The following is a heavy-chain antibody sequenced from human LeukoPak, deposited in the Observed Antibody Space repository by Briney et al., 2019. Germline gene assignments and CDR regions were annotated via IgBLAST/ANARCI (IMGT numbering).Heavy chain of an antibody. Sequence: ASVKVFCKVSGYTLTELSMHWVRQAPGKGLEWMGGFDPEDGETIYAQKFQGRVTMTEDTSTDTAYMELSSLRSEDTAVYYCATANDFWSGYYRYFDYWGQGTLVTVSS. D-gene: IGHD3-3*01. CDR2: FDPEDGET. J-gene: IGHJ4*02. CDR3: ATANDFWSGYYRYFDY. CDR1: GYTLTELS. V-gene: IGHV1-24*01.